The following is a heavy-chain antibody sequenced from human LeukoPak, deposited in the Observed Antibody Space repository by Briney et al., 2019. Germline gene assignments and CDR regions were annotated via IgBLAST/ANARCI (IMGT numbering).Heavy chain of an antibody. CDR1: GFTFSSYA. V-gene: IGHV3-30-3*01. CDR2: ISYDGSNK. J-gene: IGHJ3*02. CDR3: AKDVGWDHDAFDI. Sequence: GRSLRLSCAASGFTFSSYAMHWVRQAPGKGLEWVAVISYDGSNKYYADSVKGRFTISRDNSKNTLYLQMNSLRAEDTAVYYCAKDVGWDHDAFDIWGQGTMVTVSS. D-gene: IGHD1-26*01.